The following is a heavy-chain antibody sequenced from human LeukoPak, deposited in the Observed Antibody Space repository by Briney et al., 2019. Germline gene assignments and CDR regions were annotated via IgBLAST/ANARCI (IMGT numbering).Heavy chain of an antibody. Sequence: ASVKVSCKASGYTFTSYGISWVRQAPGQGLEWMGWISAYNGNTNYAQKLQGRVTMTTDTSTSTAYMELRSLRSDDTAVYYCARDHSGSSPYYYGMDVWGQGTTVTVSS. CDR3: ARDHSGSSPYYYGMDV. J-gene: IGHJ6*02. D-gene: IGHD1-26*01. CDR1: GYTFTSYG. V-gene: IGHV1-18*01. CDR2: ISAYNGNT.